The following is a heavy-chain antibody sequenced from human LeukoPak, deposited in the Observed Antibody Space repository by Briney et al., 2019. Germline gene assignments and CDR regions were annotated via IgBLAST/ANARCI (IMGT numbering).Heavy chain of an antibody. D-gene: IGHD6-19*01. CDR2: IYTSGST. V-gene: IGHV4-4*07. CDR1: GGSISSYY. Sequence: PSETLSHTCTVSGGSISSYYWSWIRQPAGKGLEWIGRIYTSGSTNYNPSLKSRVTISVDKSKNQFSLKLSSVTAADTAVYYCARDRRANSSGWYSRDYYFYYMAVWGKGTTVTVSS. CDR3: ARDRRANSSGWYSRDYYFYYMAV. J-gene: IGHJ6*03.